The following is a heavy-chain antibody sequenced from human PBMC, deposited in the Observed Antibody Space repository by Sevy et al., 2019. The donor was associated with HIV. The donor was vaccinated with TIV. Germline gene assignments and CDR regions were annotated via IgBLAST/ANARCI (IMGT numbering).Heavy chain of an antibody. J-gene: IGHJ4*02. Sequence: SETLSLTCAVSGYSISSGYYWGWIRQPPGKGLEWIGSIYHSGSTYCNPSLKSRVTISVDTSKNQFSLKLSSVTAADTAVYYCARHGLYSSSSYYFDYWGQGTLVTVSS. V-gene: IGHV4-38-2*01. CDR2: IYHSGST. CDR3: ARHGLYSSSSYYFDY. CDR1: GYSISSGYY. D-gene: IGHD6-13*01.